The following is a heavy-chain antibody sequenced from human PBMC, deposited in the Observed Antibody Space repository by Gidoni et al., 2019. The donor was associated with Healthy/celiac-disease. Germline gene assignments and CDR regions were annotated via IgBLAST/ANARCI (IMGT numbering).Heavy chain of an antibody. J-gene: IGHJ4*02. CDR3: AKDGQGAVASY. Sequence: EVQLLESGGGLVQPGGSLRLACAASGFTFSSYAMIWVRQAPGKGLEWVSAISGSGGSTYYADSVKGRFTISRDNSKNTLYLQMNSLRAEDTAVYYCAKDGQGAVASYWGQGTLVTVSS. V-gene: IGHV3-23*01. D-gene: IGHD6-19*01. CDR1: GFTFSSYA. CDR2: ISGSGGST.